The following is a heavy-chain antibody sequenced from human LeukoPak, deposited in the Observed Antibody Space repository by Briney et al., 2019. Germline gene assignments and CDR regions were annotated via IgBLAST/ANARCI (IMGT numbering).Heavy chain of an antibody. Sequence: SQTLSLTCAISGDSVSSNSAAWNWIRQSPSRGLEWLGRTYYRSKWYNDYAVSVKSRITINPDTSKNQFSLQLNSVTPEDTAVYYCARAPRRYDSWSGYGDFSHFDYWGQGTLVTVSS. CDR1: GDSVSSNSAA. J-gene: IGHJ4*02. CDR2: TYYRSKWYN. D-gene: IGHD3-3*01. CDR3: ARAPRRYDSWSGYGDFSHFDY. V-gene: IGHV6-1*01.